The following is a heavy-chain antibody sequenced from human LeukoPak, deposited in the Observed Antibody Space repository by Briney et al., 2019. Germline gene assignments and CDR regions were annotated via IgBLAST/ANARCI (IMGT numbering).Heavy chain of an antibody. CDR3: AREGGSSSGVDAFDI. CDR2: IYYSGST. CDR1: GGSISSYY. J-gene: IGHJ3*02. V-gene: IGHV4-59*01. D-gene: IGHD1-26*01. Sequence: KPSETLSLTCTVSGGSISSYYWSWIRQPPGKGLEWIGYIYYSGSTNYNPSLKSRVTVSVDTSKNQSSLKLSSVTAADTAVYYCAREGGSSSGVDAFDIWGHGTMVTVSS.